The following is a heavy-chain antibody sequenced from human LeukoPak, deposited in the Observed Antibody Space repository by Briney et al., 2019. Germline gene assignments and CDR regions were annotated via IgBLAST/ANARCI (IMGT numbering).Heavy chain of an antibody. CDR1: GYTLPSYY. CDR2: FNPSGGST. Sequence: PRASVTVSCKASGYTLPSYYMHWVRQAPGQGLQWMGIFNPSGGSTRYAQKFQGRVTMTGDTSTSTVYMELSSLRSGDTAVYYCAIVGGNSEGWGQGTLVTVSS. CDR3: AIVGGNSEG. V-gene: IGHV1-46*01. D-gene: IGHD4-23*01. J-gene: IGHJ1*01.